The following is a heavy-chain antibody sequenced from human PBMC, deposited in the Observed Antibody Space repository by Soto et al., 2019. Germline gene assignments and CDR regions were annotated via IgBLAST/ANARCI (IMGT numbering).Heavy chain of an antibody. V-gene: IGHV1-2*04. CDR3: ARDGLVVPAAYRYYYYMDV. CDR1: GYTFTGYY. D-gene: IGHD2-2*01. Sequence: QVPLVQSGAEVKKPGASVKVSCKASGYTFTGYYMHWVRQAPGQGLEWMGWINPNSGGTNYAQKFQGWVTMTRDTSISTAYMELSRLRSDDTAVYYCARDGLVVPAAYRYYYYMDVWGKGTTVTVSS. J-gene: IGHJ6*03. CDR2: INPNSGGT.